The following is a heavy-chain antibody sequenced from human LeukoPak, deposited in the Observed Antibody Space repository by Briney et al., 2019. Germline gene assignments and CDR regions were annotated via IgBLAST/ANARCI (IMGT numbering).Heavy chain of an antibody. CDR1: GYTFTSYD. Sequence: ASVKVSCKASGYTFTSYDINWVRQATGQGLEWMGWMNPNSGNTGYAQKFQGRVSMTRDTSISTAYMELSSLRSEDTAVYYCARGPVEAVFGVSTEDWGQGTTVTVSS. CDR2: MNPNSGNT. CDR3: ARGPVEAVFGVSTED. V-gene: IGHV1-8*01. J-gene: IGHJ6*02. D-gene: IGHD3-10*02.